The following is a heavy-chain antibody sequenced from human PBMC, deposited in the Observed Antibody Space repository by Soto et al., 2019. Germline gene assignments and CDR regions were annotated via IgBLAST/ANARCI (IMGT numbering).Heavy chain of an antibody. CDR3: ARQRKYFGAATYYNNFDD. J-gene: IGHJ4*02. D-gene: IGHD3-10*01. CDR2: IYSSGST. V-gene: IGHV4-39*01. Sequence: ASETLSLTCSVSGATIISGSYYWAWIRQPPGQGLEWVGSIYSSGSTYYNPSLKSRVTISADTSKNHFSLKMVSVTAADTAFYYCARQRKYFGAATYYNNFDDWGQGTLVTVAS. CDR1: GATIISGSYY.